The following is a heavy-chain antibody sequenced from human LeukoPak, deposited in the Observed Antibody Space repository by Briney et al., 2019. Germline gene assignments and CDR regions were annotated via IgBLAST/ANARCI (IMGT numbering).Heavy chain of an antibody. CDR3: ASRYDYSNYIDY. J-gene: IGHJ4*02. CDR1: GFTFSSYA. Sequence: GGSLRLSCAASGFTFSSYAMHWVRQAPGKGLEWVAVISYDGSNKYYADSVKGRFTISRDNSKNTLYLQMNSLRAEDTAVYYCASRYDYSNYIDYWGQGTLVTVSS. V-gene: IGHV3-30*04. CDR2: ISYDGSNK. D-gene: IGHD4-11*01.